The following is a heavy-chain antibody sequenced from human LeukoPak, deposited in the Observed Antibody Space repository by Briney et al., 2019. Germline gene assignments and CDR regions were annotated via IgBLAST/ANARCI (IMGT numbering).Heavy chain of an antibody. Sequence: ASVKVSCKAIGYTFINYDVSWVRQAPGQGLEWMGRISTYNGNTNYAQTLQGRVTMTTDTSTSTVYMTLRSLRSDDTAVYYCAREFPGQNAPFDYWGQGTLVTVSS. CDR1: GYTFINYD. V-gene: IGHV1-18*01. J-gene: IGHJ4*02. CDR2: ISTYNGNT. CDR3: AREFPGQNAPFDY. D-gene: IGHD1-1*01.